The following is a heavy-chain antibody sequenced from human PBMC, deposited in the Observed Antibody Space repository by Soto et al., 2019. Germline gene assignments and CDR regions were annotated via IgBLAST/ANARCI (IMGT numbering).Heavy chain of an antibody. CDR3: AISQYSSSSLDY. J-gene: IGHJ4*02. Sequence: QLQLQESGPGLVKPSETLSLTCTVSGGSISSSSYYWGWIRQPPGKGLEWIGSIYYSGSTYYNPSLKSRVTISVDTSKNQFSLKLSSVTAADTAVYYCAISQYSSSSLDYWGQGTLVTVSS. CDR1: GGSISSSSYY. D-gene: IGHD6-6*01. V-gene: IGHV4-39*01. CDR2: IYYSGST.